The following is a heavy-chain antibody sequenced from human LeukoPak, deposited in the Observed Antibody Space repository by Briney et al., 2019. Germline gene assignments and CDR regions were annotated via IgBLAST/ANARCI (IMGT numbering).Heavy chain of an antibody. CDR3: ARHKKSIVDTDMGP. CDR1: GGSFSGYY. D-gene: IGHD5-18*01. CDR2: INHSGST. V-gene: IGHV4-34*01. J-gene: IGHJ5*02. Sequence: SETLSLTCAVYGGSFSGYYWSWIRQPPGKGLEWIGEINHSGSTNYNPSLKSRVTISVDTSKNQFSLKLSSVTAADTAVYYCARHKKSIVDTDMGPWGQGTLVAVSS.